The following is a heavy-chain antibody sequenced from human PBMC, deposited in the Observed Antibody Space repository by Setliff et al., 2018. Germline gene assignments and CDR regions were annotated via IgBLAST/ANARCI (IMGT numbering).Heavy chain of an antibody. Sequence: SETLSLTCTVSDGSLNRNGYYWAWVRQPPGKGLEWIASVYHRGTTYYNPSLKSRVTTSVDTSKNQFSLKLISVTAADTAVYYCAKDKYSFGSGIYWNSLDLWGQGTMVTVSS. CDR3: AKDKYSFGSGIYWNSLDL. J-gene: IGHJ3*01. CDR2: VYHRGTT. V-gene: IGHV4-39*02. CDR1: DGSLNRNGYY. D-gene: IGHD3-10*01.